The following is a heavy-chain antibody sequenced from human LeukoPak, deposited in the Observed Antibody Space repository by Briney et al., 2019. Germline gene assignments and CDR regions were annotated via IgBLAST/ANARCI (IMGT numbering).Heavy chain of an antibody. J-gene: IGHJ4*02. CDR1: GGSISRSNW. V-gene: IGHV4-4*02. CDR3: ASGSYDILTGVLGIFDY. D-gene: IGHD3-9*01. Sequence: SGTLSLTCAVSGGSISRSNWWSWVRQPPGKGLEWIGEIYHSGSTNYNQSLKSRVIISIDKSKNQFSLKLSSVTAADTAVYYCASGSYDILTGVLGIFDYWGQGTLVTVSS. CDR2: IYHSGST.